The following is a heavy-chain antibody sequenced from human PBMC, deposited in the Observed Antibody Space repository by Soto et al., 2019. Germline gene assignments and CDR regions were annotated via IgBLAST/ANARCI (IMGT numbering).Heavy chain of an antibody. V-gene: IGHV3-30*18. D-gene: IGHD6-19*01. Sequence: GGSLRLSCAASGFTFSSYGMHWVRQAPGKGLEWVAVISYDGSNKYYADSVKGRFTISRDNSKNTLYLQMNSLRAEDTAVYYCAKDMGQWLVNDAFDIWGQGTMVTVSS. CDR2: ISYDGSNK. CDR1: GFTFSSYG. J-gene: IGHJ3*02. CDR3: AKDMGQWLVNDAFDI.